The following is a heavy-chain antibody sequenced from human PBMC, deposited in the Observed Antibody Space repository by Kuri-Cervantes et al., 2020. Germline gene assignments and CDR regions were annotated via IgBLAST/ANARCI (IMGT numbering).Heavy chain of an antibody. J-gene: IGHJ4*02. CDR1: GITFSNYG. Sequence: SLKISCAASGITFSNYGMHWVRQAPGKGLEWVAVISYDGSNKYYGDSVQGRFTVSRDNSKNTLYLQLNSLRAGDTAVYYCARGPITGNRFDYWGQGTLVTVSS. V-gene: IGHV3-30*03. CDR2: ISYDGSNK. D-gene: IGHD1-20*01. CDR3: ARGPITGNRFDY.